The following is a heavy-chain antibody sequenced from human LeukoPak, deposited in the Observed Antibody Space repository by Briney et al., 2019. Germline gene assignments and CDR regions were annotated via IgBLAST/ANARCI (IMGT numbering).Heavy chain of an antibody. Sequence: PSETLSLTCTVSGGSISSSSYYWGWIRQPPGKGLEWIGSIYYSGSTYYNPSLKSRVTISVDTSKNQFSLKLSSVTAADTAVYYCAISFRYSSGWYREDYWGQGTLVTVSS. CDR3: AISFRYSSGWYREDY. V-gene: IGHV4-39*01. CDR2: IYYSGST. D-gene: IGHD6-19*01. J-gene: IGHJ4*02. CDR1: GGSISSSSYY.